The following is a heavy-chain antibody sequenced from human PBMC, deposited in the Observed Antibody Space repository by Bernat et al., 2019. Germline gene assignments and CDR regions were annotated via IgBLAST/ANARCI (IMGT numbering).Heavy chain of an antibody. CDR2: GNTDGSST. CDR3: ARLLFESTSPGNDC. V-gene: IGHV3-74*01. D-gene: IGHD2-2*01. J-gene: IGHJ4*02. Sequence: EGKGREEGGGGGKKGGARRGEGEEGGGKGRREGRHWVHQAQGKGRGGGGRGNTDGSSTTYAKEVKGRVTISRDNAKNTLFLQMNSLTAEDTAVYYCARLLFESTSPGNDCWGQGTLVTVSS. CDR1: GGKGRREG.